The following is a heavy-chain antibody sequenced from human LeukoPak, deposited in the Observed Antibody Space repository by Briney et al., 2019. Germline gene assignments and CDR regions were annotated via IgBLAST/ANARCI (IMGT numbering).Heavy chain of an antibody. CDR3: AREIGAWAFDI. CDR1: GYTFTSYY. V-gene: IGHV1-46*01. CDR2: INPSGGST. Sequence: ASVKVSCKASGYTFTSYYMHWVRQAPGQGLEWMGLINPSGGSTSYAQKFQGRATMTRDMYTSTVYMELSSLRSEDTAVYYCAREIGAWAFDIWGQGTMVTVSS. J-gene: IGHJ3*02.